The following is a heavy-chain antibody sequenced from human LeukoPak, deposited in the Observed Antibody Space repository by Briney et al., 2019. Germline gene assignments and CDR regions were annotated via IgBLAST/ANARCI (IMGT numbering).Heavy chain of an antibody. D-gene: IGHD4-17*01. CDR3: ANNGDYDSY. CDR1: GFTFSSYG. Sequence: GGSLRLSCAASGFTFSSYGMHWVRQAPGKGLEWVAVISYDGSNKYYADSVKGRFTISRDNSKNTLYLQMDSLRAEDTAVYYCANNGDYDSYWGQGTLVTVSS. J-gene: IGHJ4*02. CDR2: ISYDGSNK. V-gene: IGHV3-30*18.